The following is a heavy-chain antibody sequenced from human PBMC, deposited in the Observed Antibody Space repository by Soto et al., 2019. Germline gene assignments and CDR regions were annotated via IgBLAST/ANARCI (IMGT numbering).Heavy chain of an antibody. CDR1: GFTFSSYG. CDR3: AKATGITMVRGVMT. J-gene: IGHJ5*02. D-gene: IGHD3-10*01. CDR2: ISYDGSNK. Sequence: GGSLRLSCAASGFTFSSYGMHWVRQAPGKGLEWVAVISYDGSNKYYADSVKGRFTISRDNSKNTLYLQMNSLRAEDTAVYYCAKATGITMVRGVMTWGQGTLVTVSS. V-gene: IGHV3-30*18.